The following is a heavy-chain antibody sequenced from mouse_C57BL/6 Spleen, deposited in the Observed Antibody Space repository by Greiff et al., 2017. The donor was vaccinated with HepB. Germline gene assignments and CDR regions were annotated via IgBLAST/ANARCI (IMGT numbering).Heavy chain of an antibody. Sequence: VQLQQSGPELVKPGASVKISCKASGYTFTDYYMNWVKQSHGKSLEWIGDINPNNGGTSYNQKFKGKATLTVDKSSSTAYMELRSLTSEDSAVYYCARRWLLPFDYWGQGTTLTVSS. CDR1: GYTFTDYY. D-gene: IGHD2-3*01. CDR3: ARRWLLPFDY. J-gene: IGHJ2*01. CDR2: INPNNGGT. V-gene: IGHV1-26*01.